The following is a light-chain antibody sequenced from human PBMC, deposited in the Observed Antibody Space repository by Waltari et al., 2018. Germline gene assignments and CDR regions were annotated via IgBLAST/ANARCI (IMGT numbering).Light chain of an antibody. Sequence: EIVLTQSPATLSLSPGESAPLSCRASQSVSSFLAWYQHKPGQAPRLLIYDASTRATGIPARFSGSGSGTDFTLTISSLEPEDFAVYYCQQRSNWLAFGGGTKVEI. CDR1: QSVSSF. CDR3: QQRSNWLA. CDR2: DAS. V-gene: IGKV3-11*01. J-gene: IGKJ4*01.